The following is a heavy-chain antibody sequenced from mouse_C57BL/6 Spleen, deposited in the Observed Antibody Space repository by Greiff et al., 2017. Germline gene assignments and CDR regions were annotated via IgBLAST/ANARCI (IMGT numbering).Heavy chain of an antibody. D-gene: IGHD5-1*01. CDR1: GYSFTGYY. V-gene: IGHV1-42*01. CDR2: IDPSTGGT. Sequence: EVQLQQSGPELVKPGASVKISCKASGYSFTGYYMNWVKQSPEKSLEWIGEIDPSTGGTTYNQKFKAKATLTVDKSSSTAYMQLTSLTSVDSAVYYCARSGSTLDYWGQGTTLTVSS. CDR3: ARSGSTLDY. J-gene: IGHJ2*01.